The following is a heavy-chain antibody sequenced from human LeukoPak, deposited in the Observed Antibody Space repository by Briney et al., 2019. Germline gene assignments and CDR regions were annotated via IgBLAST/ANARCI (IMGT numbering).Heavy chain of an antibody. Sequence: GGSLRLSCAASGFTFDDYGMSWVRQAPGKGLEWVSGINWNGGSTGYADSVKGRFTISRDNAKNSLYLQMNSLKTEDTAVYYCARVKTFSSDWHFDYWGQGTLVTVSS. CDR1: GFTFDDYG. D-gene: IGHD6-19*01. CDR3: ARVKTFSSDWHFDY. CDR2: INWNGGST. V-gene: IGHV3-20*04. J-gene: IGHJ4*02.